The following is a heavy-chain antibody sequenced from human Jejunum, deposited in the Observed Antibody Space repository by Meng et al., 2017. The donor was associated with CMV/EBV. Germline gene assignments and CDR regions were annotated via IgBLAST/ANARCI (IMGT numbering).Heavy chain of an antibody. CDR3: ARGLGHASNNSHDS. V-gene: IGHV4-59*11. J-gene: IGHJ4*02. CDR2: IYYSGSA. D-gene: IGHD1-1*01. CDR1: GDSIRIHY. Sequence: VSGDSIRIHYWSWIRQPPGKGLEWMGYIYYSGSATYSPSLRSRIAISVDTSKNQFSLNLRSVTAADTAMYFCARGLGHASNNSHDSWGQGTLVTVSS.